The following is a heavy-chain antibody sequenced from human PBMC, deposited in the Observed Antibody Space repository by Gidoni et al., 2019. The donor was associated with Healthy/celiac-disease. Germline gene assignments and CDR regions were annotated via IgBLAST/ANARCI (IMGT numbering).Heavy chain of an antibody. CDR2: IYYCGST. CDR3: ARRPIVVVVAANAFDI. CDR1: GGSLSSSSYY. J-gene: IGHJ3*02. V-gene: IGHV4-39*01. Sequence: QLQLQESGPGLVKPAETLSLTCTVSGGSLSSSSYYWGWIRQPPGKGLEWIGSIYYCGSTYYNPSLKSRVTISVDTSKNQFSLKLSSVTAADTAVYYCARRPIVVVVAANAFDIWGQGTMVTVSS. D-gene: IGHD2-15*01.